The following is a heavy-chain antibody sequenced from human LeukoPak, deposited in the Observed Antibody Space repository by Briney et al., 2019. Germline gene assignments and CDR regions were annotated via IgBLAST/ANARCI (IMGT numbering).Heavy chain of an antibody. Sequence: SETLSLTCSVSGVSISSGSYYWSWIRQHPGKGLEWIGYMYYSGTTYYNPSLRSRATISVDTSKNQFSLKLSSVTAADTAVYYCARAGYDFLGYTNWFDPWGQGTLVTVSS. V-gene: IGHV4-31*02. D-gene: IGHD3/OR15-3a*01. CDR2: MYYSGTT. J-gene: IGHJ5*02. CDR3: ARAGYDFLGYTNWFDP. CDR1: GVSISSGSYY.